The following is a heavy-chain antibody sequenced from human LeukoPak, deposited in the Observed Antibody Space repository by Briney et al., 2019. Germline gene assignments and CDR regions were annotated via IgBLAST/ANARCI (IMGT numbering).Heavy chain of an antibody. CDR2: ISSSSSYI. V-gene: IGHV3-21*01. Sequence: SGGSLRLSSAASGFTFSSYSMNWVRQAPGKGLEWVSCISSSSSYIYYADSVKGRFTISRDNAKNSLYLQMNSLRAEDTAVYYCARVSMLFSYYYYMDVWGKGTTVTLSS. CDR3: ARVSMLFSYYYYMDV. J-gene: IGHJ6*03. CDR1: GFTFSSYS. D-gene: IGHD3-10*02.